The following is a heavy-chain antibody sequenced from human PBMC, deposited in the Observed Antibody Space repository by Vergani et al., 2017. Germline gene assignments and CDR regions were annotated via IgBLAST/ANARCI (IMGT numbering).Heavy chain of an antibody. V-gene: IGHV3-9*01. Sequence: EVQLVESGGGLVQPGGSLRLSCAASGFTFDDYAMHWVRQAPGKGLEWVSGISWNSGSIGYADSVKGRFTISRDNAKNSLYLQMNSLRAEDTALYYCAKDNGEFGYDLNMDVWGKGTTVTVSS. CDR1: GFTFDDYA. J-gene: IGHJ6*03. D-gene: IGHD3-3*01. CDR3: AKDNGEFGYDLNMDV. CDR2: ISWNSGSI.